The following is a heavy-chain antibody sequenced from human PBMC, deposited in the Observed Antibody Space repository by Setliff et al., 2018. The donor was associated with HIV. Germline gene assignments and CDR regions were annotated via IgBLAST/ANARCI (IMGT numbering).Heavy chain of an antibody. Sequence: TSETLSLTCAVPGGSINDQYFSWIRQPPGKGLEWIGSIDYSGSTKHNPSLNSRGTISLDTSKTELSLKLNSVTAADTAVYYCASRIYYYDSSRVLREEGFDPWGQGTLVTVSS. D-gene: IGHD3-22*01. V-gene: IGHV4-59*08. CDR3: ASRIYYYDSSRVLREEGFDP. J-gene: IGHJ5*02. CDR1: GGSINDQY. CDR2: IDYSGST.